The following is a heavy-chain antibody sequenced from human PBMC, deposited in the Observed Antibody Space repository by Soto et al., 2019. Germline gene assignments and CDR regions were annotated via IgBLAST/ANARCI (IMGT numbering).Heavy chain of an antibody. D-gene: IGHD4-17*01. J-gene: IGHJ4*02. CDR1: GDSVSSSSAA. CDR2: TYYRSQWYN. V-gene: IGHV6-1*01. Sequence: KQSQTLSLTCAISGDSVSSSSAAWNWIRQSPSRGLEWLGKTYYRSQWYNDYAVSVKSRIIINPDTSKNQFSLQLSSVTPEDTAVYYCARDYGDYGVGDYWGQGTLVTVSS. CDR3: ARDYGDYGVGDY.